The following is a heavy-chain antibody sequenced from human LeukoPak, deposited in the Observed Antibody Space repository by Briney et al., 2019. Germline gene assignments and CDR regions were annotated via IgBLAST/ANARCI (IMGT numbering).Heavy chain of an antibody. CDR1: GFTFSNAW. J-gene: IGHJ4*02. CDR3: TTGFGGYDIFDY. CDR2: IKSKTDGGTT. Sequence: GGSLGLSCAASGFTFSNAWMSWVRQAPGKGLEWVGRIKSKTDGGTTDYAAPVKGRFTISRDDSKNTLYLQMNSLKTEDTAVYYCTTGFGGYDIFDYWGQGTLVTVSS. V-gene: IGHV3-15*01. D-gene: IGHD5-12*01.